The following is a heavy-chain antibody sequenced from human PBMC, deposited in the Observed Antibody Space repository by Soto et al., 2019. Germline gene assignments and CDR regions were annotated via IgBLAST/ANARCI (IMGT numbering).Heavy chain of an antibody. Sequence: CCGVAGVKFGNYAMSWIRKDPGKGLEWVSAISGSGGSTYYADSVKGRFTISRDNSKNTLYLQMNSLRAEDTAVYYCAKGLNDFWSGYPLYFDFWGQGTLVTVSS. CDR2: ISGSGGST. J-gene: IGHJ4*02. CDR3: AKGLNDFWSGYPLYFDF. V-gene: IGHV3-23*01. CDR1: GVKFGNYA. D-gene: IGHD3-3*01.